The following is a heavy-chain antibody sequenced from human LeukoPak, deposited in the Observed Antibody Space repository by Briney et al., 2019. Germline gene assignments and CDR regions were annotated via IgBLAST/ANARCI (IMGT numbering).Heavy chain of an antibody. V-gene: IGHV4-4*09. D-gene: IGHD6-19*01. Sequence: SETLSLTYTVSGDSISSYYWSWIRQSPGKGLEWIGYIYTSGIANYNPSLKSRVTISADTSENQLSLKLSSVTAADTAVYYCARPYRSGWYGAFDIWGQGTMVTVSS. J-gene: IGHJ3*02. CDR3: ARPYRSGWYGAFDI. CDR2: IYTSGIA. CDR1: GDSISSYY.